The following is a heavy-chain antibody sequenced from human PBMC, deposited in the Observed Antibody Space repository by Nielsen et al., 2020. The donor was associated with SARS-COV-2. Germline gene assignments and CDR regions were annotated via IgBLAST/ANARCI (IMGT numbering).Heavy chain of an antibody. Sequence: GGSLRLSCAASGFTFSSYGMHWVRQAPGKGLEWVAVIWYDGSNKYYADSVKGRFTISRDNSKNTLYLQMNSLRAEDTAVYYRARDNWNYDALDVWGKGTTVTVSS. CDR3: ARDNWNYDALDV. D-gene: IGHD1-7*01. CDR2: IWYDGSNK. J-gene: IGHJ6*04. V-gene: IGHV3-33*01. CDR1: GFTFSSYG.